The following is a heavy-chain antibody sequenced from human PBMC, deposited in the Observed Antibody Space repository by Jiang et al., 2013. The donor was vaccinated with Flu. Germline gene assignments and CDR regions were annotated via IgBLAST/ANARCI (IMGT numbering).Heavy chain of an antibody. V-gene: IGHV7-4-1*01. CDR2: INTNTGNP. CDR3: ARDVRSGSYDY. Sequence: RQAPGQGLEWIGYINTNTGNPTYAQGFTGRFVFSLDTSVTTAYLQIYSLKAEDTAVYYCARDVRSGSYDYWGQGTLVTVSS. D-gene: IGHD1-26*01. J-gene: IGHJ4*01.